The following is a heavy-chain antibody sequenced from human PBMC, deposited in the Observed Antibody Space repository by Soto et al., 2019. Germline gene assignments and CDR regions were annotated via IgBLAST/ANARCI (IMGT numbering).Heavy chain of an antibody. CDR2: MNPNSGNT. D-gene: IGHD2-2*02. Sequence: ASLKVSCKASGYTFTSYDINWVRQATGQGLEWMGWMNPNSGNTGYAQKFQGRVTMTRNTSISTAYMELSSLRSEDTAVYYCARARIVVVPAAIRYSSDPWGQGTLVTVSS. CDR3: ARARIVVVPAAIRYSSDP. CDR1: GYTFTSYD. J-gene: IGHJ5*02. V-gene: IGHV1-8*01.